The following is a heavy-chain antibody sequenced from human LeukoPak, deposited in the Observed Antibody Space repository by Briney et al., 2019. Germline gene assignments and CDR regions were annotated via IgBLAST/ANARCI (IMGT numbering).Heavy chain of an antibody. V-gene: IGHV3-23*01. CDR3: ARDITYDSSGYRYYMDV. D-gene: IGHD3-22*01. CDR2: ISGSGGST. Sequence: GGSLRLSCAASGFTFSSYSMSWVRQAPGKGLEWVSSISGSGGSTYYADSVEGRFTISRDNSKNTLYLQMNSLRAEDTAVYYCARDITYDSSGYRYYMDVWGKGTTVTISS. J-gene: IGHJ6*03. CDR1: GFTFSSYS.